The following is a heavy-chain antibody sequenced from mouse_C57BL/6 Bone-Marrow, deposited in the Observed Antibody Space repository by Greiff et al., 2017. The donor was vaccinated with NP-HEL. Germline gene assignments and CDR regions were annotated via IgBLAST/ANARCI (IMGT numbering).Heavy chain of an antibody. V-gene: IGHV3-6*01. J-gene: IGHJ3*01. D-gene: IGHD2-3*01. CDR2: ISYDGSN. CDR3: ARVGNYDGYPFAY. Sequence: VQLKESGPGLVKPSQSLSLTCSVTGYSITSGYYWNWIRQFPGNKLEWMGYISYDGSNNYNPSLKNRISITRDTSKNQFFLKLNSVTTEDTATYYCARVGNYDGYPFAYWGQGTLVTVSA. CDR1: GYSITSGYY.